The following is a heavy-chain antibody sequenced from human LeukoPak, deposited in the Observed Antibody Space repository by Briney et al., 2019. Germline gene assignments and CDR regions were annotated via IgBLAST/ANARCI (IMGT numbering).Heavy chain of an antibody. V-gene: IGHV3-23*01. CDR3: ANRLYYYDSSGYYYPSYFDY. CDR1: GFTFSSYA. D-gene: IGHD3-22*01. CDR2: ISGSGGST. J-gene: IGHJ4*02. Sequence: GGSLRLSCAASGFTFSSYAMSWVRQAPGKGLEWVSAISGSGGSTYYADSVKGRFTISRDNSKNTLYLQMNSLRAEDTAVYYCANRLYYYDSSGYYYPSYFDYWGQGTLVTVSS.